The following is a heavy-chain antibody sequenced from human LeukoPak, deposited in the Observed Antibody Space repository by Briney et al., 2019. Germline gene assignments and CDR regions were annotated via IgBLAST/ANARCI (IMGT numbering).Heavy chain of an antibody. V-gene: IGHV4-59*01. CDR1: GASITSSY. D-gene: IGHD3-10*01. Sequence: PSETLSLTCTASGASITSSYWTWVRQTPGQGLEWIGHIYYSGDVNYNPSLKSRITISLDTSLSQFSLKLNSLTASDTAVYYCAKEGYGSGSYGWLDPWGQGTLVTVSS. CDR2: IYYSGDV. CDR3: AKEGYGSGSYGWLDP. J-gene: IGHJ5*02.